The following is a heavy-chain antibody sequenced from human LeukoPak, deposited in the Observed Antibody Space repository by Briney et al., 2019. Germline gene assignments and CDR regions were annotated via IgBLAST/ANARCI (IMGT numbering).Heavy chain of an antibody. CDR1: GFTFSNYA. V-gene: IGHV3-23*01. Sequence: PGGSLRLSCVTSGFTFSNYAMSWVRQAPGKGLEWLSDITKSGRETFYADSVKGRFTISRDNSKNTLYLQMNSLRAEDTAVYYCAKEVLSRYFDYWGQGTLVTVSS. CDR3: AKEVLSRYFDY. D-gene: IGHD3-16*01. J-gene: IGHJ4*02. CDR2: ITKSGRET.